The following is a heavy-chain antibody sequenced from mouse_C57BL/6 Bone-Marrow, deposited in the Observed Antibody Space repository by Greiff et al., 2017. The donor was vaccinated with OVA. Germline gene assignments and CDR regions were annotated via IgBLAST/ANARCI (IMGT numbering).Heavy chain of an antibody. D-gene: IGHD2-1*01. CDR2: INPSTGGT. CDR1: GYSFTGYY. V-gene: IGHV1-42*01. Sequence: VQLQQSGPELVKPGASVKISCKASGYSFTGYYMNWVKQSPEKSLEWIGEINPSTGGTTYNQKFKSKATLTVDKSSSTAYMQLSSLTSEDSAVYYCARRGVYYLAWFAYWGQGTLVTVSA. CDR3: ARRGVYYLAWFAY. J-gene: IGHJ3*01.